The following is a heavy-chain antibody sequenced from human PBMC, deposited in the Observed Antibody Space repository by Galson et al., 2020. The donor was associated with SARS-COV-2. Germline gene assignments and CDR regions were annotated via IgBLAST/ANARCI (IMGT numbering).Heavy chain of an antibody. CDR3: AGGDYPYGMDV. J-gene: IGHJ6*02. V-gene: IGHV3-30*03. Sequence: GESLKISCAASGFTFSSYGMHWVRQAPGKGLEWVAVISYDGSNKYYADSVKGRFTISRDNSKNTLYLQMNSLRAEDTAVYYCAGGDYPYGMDVWGQGTTVTVSS. CDR2: ISYDGSNK. CDR1: GFTFSSYG. D-gene: IGHD6-25*01.